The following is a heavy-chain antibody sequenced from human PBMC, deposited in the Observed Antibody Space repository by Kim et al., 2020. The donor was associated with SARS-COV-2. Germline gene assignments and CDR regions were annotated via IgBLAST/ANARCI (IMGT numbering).Heavy chain of an antibody. CDR3: ARWFFRDVFDF. V-gene: IGHV3-74*01. D-gene: IGHD3-10*01. CDR1: RFTFNNYW. Sequence: GGSLRLSCAVSRFTFNNYWINWVRHAPGKGLVWVSRISSDGSITNYADSVKGRFTMSRDNAENTLYLQMNSLRAEDTAVYYCARWFFRDVFDFWGQGTPVTVSS. J-gene: IGHJ5*01. CDR2: ISSDGSIT.